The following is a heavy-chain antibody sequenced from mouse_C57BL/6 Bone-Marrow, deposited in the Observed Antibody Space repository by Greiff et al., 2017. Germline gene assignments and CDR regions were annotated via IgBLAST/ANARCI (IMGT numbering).Heavy chain of an antibody. Sequence: VQLQQSGPELVKPGASVKLSCKASGYTFTSYDINWVKQRTGQGLEWLGWIYPRDGSTKYNEKFKGQATLTVDTSSRTVYMELHGLTSEDSAVYFCAWYYGSSYVEYFDVWGTGTTVTVSS. CDR3: AWYYGSSYVEYFDV. D-gene: IGHD1-1*01. J-gene: IGHJ1*03. CDR1: GYTFTSYD. CDR2: IYPRDGST. V-gene: IGHV1-85*01.